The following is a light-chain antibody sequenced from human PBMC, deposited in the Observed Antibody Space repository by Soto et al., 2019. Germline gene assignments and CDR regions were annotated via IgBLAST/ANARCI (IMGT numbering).Light chain of an antibody. V-gene: IGLV2-14*03. CDR1: ISDVGGYNY. J-gene: IGLJ1*01. CDR2: DVS. CDR3: SSYTSSSTYV. Sequence: QSALTQPASVSGSPGQSITISCTGTISDVGGYNYVSWYQQHPGKAPKLMIFDVSNRPSGVSNRFSGSKSGYTASLTISGLQAEDEADYYCSSYTSSSTYVFRPGTKLTVL.